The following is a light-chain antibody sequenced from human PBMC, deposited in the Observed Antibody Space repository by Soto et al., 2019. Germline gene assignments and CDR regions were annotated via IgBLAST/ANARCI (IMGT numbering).Light chain of an antibody. J-gene: IGKJ4*01. CDR1: QSVSSYY. CDR2: DVS. CDR3: QRYGSSPLT. Sequence: EIVLTQSPGTLSLSPGERATLSCRASQSVSSYYLAWYKQKPGQAPRLLIYDVSSRATGIPDRFSGSGSGTDFTLTISRLEPEDFAVYYCQRYGSSPLTFGGGTKVEIK. V-gene: IGKV3-20*01.